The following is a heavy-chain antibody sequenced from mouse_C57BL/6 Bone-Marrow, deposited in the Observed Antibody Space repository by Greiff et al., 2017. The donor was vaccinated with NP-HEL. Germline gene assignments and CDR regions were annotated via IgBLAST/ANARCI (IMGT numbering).Heavy chain of an antibody. CDR2: IDPSDSYT. Sequence: VQLQQPGAELVMPGASVKLSCTASGYTFTSYWMHWVKQRPGQGLEWIGEIDPSDSYTNYNQKFKGKSTLTVDKSSSTAYMQLSSLTSEDSAVYYCARDGGFAYWGQGTLVTVSA. D-gene: IGHD2-3*01. J-gene: IGHJ3*01. CDR1: GYTFTSYW. V-gene: IGHV1-69*01. CDR3: ARDGGFAY.